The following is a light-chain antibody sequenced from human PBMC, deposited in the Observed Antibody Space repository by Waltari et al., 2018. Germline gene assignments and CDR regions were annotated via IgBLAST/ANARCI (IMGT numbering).Light chain of an antibody. CDR2: WAS. J-gene: IGKJ5*01. CDR3: QQYYSTPIT. Sequence: DIVMTQSPDSLAVPLGERATINSKSSQSVLYSSNNKNYLAWYQQKPGQPPKLLIYWASTRESGVPDRFSGSGSGTDFTLTISSLQAEDVAVYYCQQYYSTPITFGQGTRLEIK. CDR1: QSVLYSSNNKNY. V-gene: IGKV4-1*01.